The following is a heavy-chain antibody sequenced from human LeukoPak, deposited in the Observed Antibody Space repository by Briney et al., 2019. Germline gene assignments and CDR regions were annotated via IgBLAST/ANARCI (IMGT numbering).Heavy chain of an antibody. V-gene: IGHV4-59*01. D-gene: IGHD6-6*01. J-gene: IGHJ4*02. Sequence: SETLSLTCTVSGGSISSYYWSWIRQPPGKGLEWIGYIYYSGSTNYNPSLKSRVTISVDTSKNQFSLKLSSVTAADTAVYYCARVDPDSSSTLEVFGYWGQGTLVTVSS. CDR1: GGSISSYY. CDR2: IYYSGST. CDR3: ARVDPDSSSTLEVFGY.